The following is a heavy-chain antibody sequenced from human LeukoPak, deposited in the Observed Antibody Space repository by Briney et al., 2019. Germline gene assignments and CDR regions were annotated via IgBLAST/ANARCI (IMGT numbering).Heavy chain of an antibody. CDR2: ISWNSGSI. CDR1: GFTFDDYA. CDR3: ATLDV. Sequence: SLRLSCAASGFTFDDYAMHWVRQAPGKGLEWVSGISWNSGSIGYADSVKGRFTISRDNAKNSLYLQMHSLRAEDTALYYCATLDVWGQGTTVTVSS. V-gene: IGHV3-9*01. J-gene: IGHJ6*02.